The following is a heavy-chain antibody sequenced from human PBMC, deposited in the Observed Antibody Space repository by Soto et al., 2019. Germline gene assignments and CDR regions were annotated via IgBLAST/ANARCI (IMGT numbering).Heavy chain of an antibody. CDR1: DFTSGSIT. CDR3: ARDYGMDV. CDR2: ISSSSSYI. V-gene: IGHV3-21*01. Sequence: EVQLVESGGGLVKPGGSLRLSCEASDFTSGSITLNWFGKAPGKGLEWVSSISSSSSYIYYADSVKGRFTISRDNAKNSLYLQMNSLRAEDTAVYYCARDYGMDVWGQGTTVTVSS. J-gene: IGHJ6*02.